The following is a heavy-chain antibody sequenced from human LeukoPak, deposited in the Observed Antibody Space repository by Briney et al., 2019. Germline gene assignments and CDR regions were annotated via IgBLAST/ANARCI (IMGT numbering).Heavy chain of an antibody. V-gene: IGHV4-59*01. D-gene: IGHD4-23*01. CDR3: ARVLNSYDAFDI. CDR1: GGSISGFY. CDR2: VYYSGNT. Sequence: PSETLSLTCTVSGGSISGFYWNWIRQPPGKGLEWIGYVYYSGNTNYNPSLKSRVTISLDTSKNQFSLKLRSVTAADTAVYYCARVLNSYDAFDIWGQGTMVTVSS. J-gene: IGHJ3*02.